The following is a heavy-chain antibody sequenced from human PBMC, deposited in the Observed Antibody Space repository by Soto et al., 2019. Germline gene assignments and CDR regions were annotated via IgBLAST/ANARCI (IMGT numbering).Heavy chain of an antibody. CDR3: ARDQSNWFDP. Sequence: QVQLQESGPGLVKPSQTLSLTCTVSGGSISSGGYYWSWIRQHPGKGLEWIGHIYYSGSTYYNPSHKSRVTISVDASKNQFSLKLSSVTAADTAVYYCARDQSNWFDPWGQGTLVTVSS. J-gene: IGHJ5*02. V-gene: IGHV4-31*03. CDR2: IYYSGST. CDR1: GGSISSGGYY.